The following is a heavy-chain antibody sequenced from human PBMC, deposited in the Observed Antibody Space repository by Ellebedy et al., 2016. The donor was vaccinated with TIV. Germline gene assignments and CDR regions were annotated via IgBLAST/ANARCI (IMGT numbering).Heavy chain of an antibody. D-gene: IGHD3-16*02. Sequence: GSLRLSCIVSGGSISSYYWSWIRQPPGKGLEWIGYIYYSGRTKYNPSLKSRVIISVDTSNNQFSLKLSSVTAADTAVYYCARQKAYYDNVWGNYRPLWFDPWGQGTQVTVSS. V-gene: IGHV4-59*08. CDR1: GGSISSYY. CDR3: ARQKAYYDNVWGNYRPLWFDP. CDR2: IYYSGRT. J-gene: IGHJ5*02.